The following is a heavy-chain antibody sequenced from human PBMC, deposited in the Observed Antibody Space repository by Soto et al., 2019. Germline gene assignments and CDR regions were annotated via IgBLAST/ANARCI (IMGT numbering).Heavy chain of an antibody. CDR3: ARHSGSGKPIGPSYGMDV. Sequence: SVKVSCKASGGTFSSYTISWVRQAPGQGLEWMGRIIPILGIANYAQKFQGRVTITADKSTSTAYMELSSVTAADTAVYYCARHSGSGKPIGPSYGMDVWGQGTTVTVSS. D-gene: IGHD3-10*01. CDR1: GGTFSSYT. J-gene: IGHJ6*02. V-gene: IGHV1-69*02. CDR2: IIPILGIA.